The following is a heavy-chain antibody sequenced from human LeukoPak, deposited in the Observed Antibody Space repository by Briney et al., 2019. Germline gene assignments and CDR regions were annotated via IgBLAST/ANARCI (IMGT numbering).Heavy chain of an antibody. V-gene: IGHV4-34*01. CDR1: GGSFSGYH. Sequence: SETLSLTCAVYGGSFSGYHWSWIRQPPGKGLEWIGEINHSGSTNYNPSLKSRVTISVDTSKNQFSLKLSSVTAADTAVYYCAREQQWPYYGMDVWGQGTTVTVSS. CDR3: AREQQWPYYGMDV. J-gene: IGHJ6*02. CDR2: INHSGST. D-gene: IGHD6-19*01.